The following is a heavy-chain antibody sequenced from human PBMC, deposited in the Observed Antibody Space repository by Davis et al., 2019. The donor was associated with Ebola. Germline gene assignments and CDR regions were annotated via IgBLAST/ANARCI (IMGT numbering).Heavy chain of an antibody. CDR1: GFTVSSNY. J-gene: IGHJ4*02. V-gene: IGHV3-53*01. D-gene: IGHD6-13*01. CDR3: AKDWRGYSSSWYSFFDY. Sequence: GGSLRLSCAASGFTVSSNYMSWVRQAPGKGLEWVSVIYSGGSTYYADSVKGRFTISRDNSKNTLYLQMNSLRAEDTAVYYCAKDWRGYSSSWYSFFDYWGQGTLVTVSS. CDR2: IYSGGST.